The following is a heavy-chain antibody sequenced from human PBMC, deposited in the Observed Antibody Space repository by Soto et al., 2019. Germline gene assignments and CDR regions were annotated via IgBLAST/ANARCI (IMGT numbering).Heavy chain of an antibody. CDR3: AKAYSAPFDV. Sequence: QVQLVESGGGVVQPGRSLRLSCAASGFTFSSYDIHWVRQAPGKGLEWVAVISYDGSKKYYADSVKGLFTISRDNSKNPLSLQVNSLRAEATAVNYCAKAYSAPFDVWGQGTMVTVS. CDR2: ISYDGSKK. CDR1: GFTFSSYD. D-gene: IGHD1-26*01. J-gene: IGHJ3*01. V-gene: IGHV3-30*18.